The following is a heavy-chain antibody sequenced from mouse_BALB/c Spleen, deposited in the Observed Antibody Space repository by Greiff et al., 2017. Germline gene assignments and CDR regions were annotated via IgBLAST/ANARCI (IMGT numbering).Heavy chain of an antibody. CDR2: IYPGDGDT. Sequence: QVQPQQSGAELARPGASVKLSCKASGYTFTSYWMQWVKQRPGQGLEWIGAIYPGDGDTRYTQKFKGKATLTADKSSSTAYMQLSSLASEDSAVYYCARDSLYGYYFDYWGQGTTLTVSS. D-gene: IGHD3-2*01. J-gene: IGHJ2*01. CDR1: GYTFTSYW. V-gene: IGHV1-87*01. CDR3: ARDSLYGYYFDY.